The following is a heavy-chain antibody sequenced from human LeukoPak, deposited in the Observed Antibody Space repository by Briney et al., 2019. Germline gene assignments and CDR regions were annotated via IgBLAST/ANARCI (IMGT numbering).Heavy chain of an antibody. CDR2: IISSSSYI. CDR3: ARGIKDIVATIGGG. J-gene: IGHJ4*02. D-gene: IGHD5-12*01. V-gene: IGHV3-21*01. CDR1: GFTFSSYS. Sequence: GGSLRLSCAASGFTFSSYSMNWVRQAPGQGLEWVSSIISSSSYIYYAHTVKGRFTISRDNAKNSLYLQMNSLRAEDTAVYYCARGIKDIVATIGGGWGQGTLVTVSS.